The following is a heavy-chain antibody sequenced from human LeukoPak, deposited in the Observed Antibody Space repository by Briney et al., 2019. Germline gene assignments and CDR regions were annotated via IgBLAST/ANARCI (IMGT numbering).Heavy chain of an antibody. CDR3: ARDSPGVYYYYYGMDV. D-gene: IGHD3-10*01. CDR2: IYYSGST. CDR1: GGSISSGGYY. V-gene: IGHV4-31*03. Sequence: SETLSLTCTVSGGSISSGGYYWSWIRQHPGKGLEWIGYIYYSGSTYYNPSLKSRVTISVDTSKNQFSLKLSSVTAADTAVYYCARDSPGVYYYYYGMDVWGQGTTVTVSS. J-gene: IGHJ6*02.